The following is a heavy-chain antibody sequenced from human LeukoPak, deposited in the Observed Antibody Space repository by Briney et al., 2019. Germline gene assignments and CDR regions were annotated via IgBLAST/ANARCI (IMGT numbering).Heavy chain of an antibody. J-gene: IGHJ2*01. CDR2: IIPIFGTA. CDR3: AREPSRNWGLRGDWYFDL. Sequence: SVKVSCKASGGTFSSYAISWVRQAPGQGLEWMGGIIPIFGTANYAQKFQGRVTMTRDTSASTAYMELSSLRSEDTAVYYCAREPSRNWGLRGDWYFDLWGRGTLVTVSS. CDR1: GGTFSSYA. V-gene: IGHV1-69*05. D-gene: IGHD7-27*01.